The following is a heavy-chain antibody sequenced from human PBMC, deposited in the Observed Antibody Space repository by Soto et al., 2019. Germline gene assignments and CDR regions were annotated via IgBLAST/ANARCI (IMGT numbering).Heavy chain of an antibody. Sequence: QVQLQESGPGLVRPSETLSLTCTVSGDSLSTYYWSWIRQPAGERLEWIGRIHDTGRTNYNPSLKCRVTMSVDTSKNQFSLRVNSVTAADTAVYYCARESVSGTYRFDSWGQGTLVTVSS. D-gene: IGHD3-16*02. V-gene: IGHV4-4*07. CDR2: IHDTGRT. CDR1: GDSLSTYY. J-gene: IGHJ4*02. CDR3: ARESVSGTYRFDS.